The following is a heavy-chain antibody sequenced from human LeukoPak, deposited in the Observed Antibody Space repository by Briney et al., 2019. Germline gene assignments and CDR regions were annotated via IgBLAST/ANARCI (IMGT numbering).Heavy chain of an antibody. CDR1: GSTFSSYE. CDR2: ISSSGSTI. D-gene: IGHD5-24*01. CDR3: ARDMGWQQFDQ. V-gene: IGHV3-48*03. Sequence: GGSLRLSCAASGSTFSSYEMNWVRQAPGKGLEWVSYISSSGSTIYYADSVKGRFTISRDNAKNSLYLQMNSLTVEDTAVYYCARDMGWQQFDQWGQGTLVTVSS. J-gene: IGHJ4*02.